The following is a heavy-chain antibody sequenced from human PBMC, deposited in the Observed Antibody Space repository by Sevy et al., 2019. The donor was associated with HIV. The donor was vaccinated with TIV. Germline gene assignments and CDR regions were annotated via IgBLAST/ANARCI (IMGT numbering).Heavy chain of an antibody. D-gene: IGHD3-10*01. Sequence: ASVKVSCKASGYTFTGQYIHWVRQVPGQGLEWVGWVNPRNGGRKTAQSFEGRVTLTRDTSISTANLEMGSLTSDDTAVYFCARARLGPLGSLDSWGQGTLVTVSS. CDR3: ARARLGPLGSLDS. J-gene: IGHJ4*02. CDR2: VNPRNGGR. CDR1: GYTFTGQY. V-gene: IGHV1-2*02.